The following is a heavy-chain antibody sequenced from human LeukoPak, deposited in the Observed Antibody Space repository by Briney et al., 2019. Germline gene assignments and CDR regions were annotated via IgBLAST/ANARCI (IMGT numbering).Heavy chain of an antibody. CDR3: ARHGVFGVVIEYYFDY. V-gene: IGHV3-23*01. CDR1: GFTFSSYA. Sequence: PGGSLRLSCAASGFTFSSYAMSWVRQAPGKGLEWVSAISGSGGSTYYADSVKGRFTISRDNSKDTLYLQMNSLRAEDTAVYYCARHGVFGVVIEYYFDYWGQGTLVTVSS. CDR2: ISGSGGST. J-gene: IGHJ4*02. D-gene: IGHD3-3*01.